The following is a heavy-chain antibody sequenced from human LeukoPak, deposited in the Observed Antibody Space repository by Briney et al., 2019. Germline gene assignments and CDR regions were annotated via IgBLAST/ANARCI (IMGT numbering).Heavy chain of an antibody. J-gene: IGHJ6*02. D-gene: IGHD3-3*01. CDR1: GGSFSGYY. V-gene: IGHV4-34*01. CDR3: ARARRAIFGVVIIPPYYYYGMDV. CDR2: INHSGST. Sequence: SETLSLTCAVYGGSFSGYYWSWIRQPPGKGLEWIGEINHSGSTNYNPSLKSRVTISVDTSKNQFSLKLSPVTAADTAVYYCARARRAIFGVVIIPPYYYYGMDVWGQGTTVTVSS.